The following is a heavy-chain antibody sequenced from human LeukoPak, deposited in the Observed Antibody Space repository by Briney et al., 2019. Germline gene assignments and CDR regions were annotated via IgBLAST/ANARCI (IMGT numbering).Heavy chain of an antibody. D-gene: IGHD2-2*02. CDR1: GGSISSGDYY. CDR2: IYYSGST. CDR3: ARGLGYCSSTSCYRPRGQGPYFDY. V-gene: IGHV4-30-4*01. Sequence: SETLSLTCTVSGGSISSGDYYWSWIRQPPGKGLEWIGYIYYSGSTYYNPSLKSRVTISVDRSKNQFSLKLSSVTAADTAVYYCARGLGYCSSTSCYRPRGQGPYFDYWGQGTLVTVSS. J-gene: IGHJ4*02.